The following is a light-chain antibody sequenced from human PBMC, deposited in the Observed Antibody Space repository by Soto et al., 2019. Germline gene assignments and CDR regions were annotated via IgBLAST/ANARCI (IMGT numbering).Light chain of an antibody. J-gene: IGLJ2*01. V-gene: IGLV2-14*01. CDR2: EVS. Sequence: QSALTQPASVSGSPGQSITISCTGTSSDIGGYNYVSWYQHHPDKAPKLMIYEVSNRPSGVSNRFSGSKSGNTASLTISGLQAEDEADYHCSSYTSRTTFVIFGGGTKLTVL. CDR3: SSYTSRTTFVI. CDR1: SSDIGGYNY.